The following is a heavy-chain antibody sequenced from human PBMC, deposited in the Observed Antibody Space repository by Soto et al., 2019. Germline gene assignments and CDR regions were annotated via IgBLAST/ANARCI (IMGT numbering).Heavy chain of an antibody. D-gene: IGHD6-13*01. CDR2: ISGSGGST. CDR1: GFTFSSYA. V-gene: IGHV3-23*01. J-gene: IGHJ4*02. CDR3: ANRIAAAGTKLTYYFDY. Sequence: VQLLESGGGLVQPGGSLRLSCAASGFTFSSYAMSWVRQAPGKGLEWVSAISGSGGSTYYADSVKGRFTISRDNSKNTLYLQMNSLRAEDTAVYYCANRIAAAGTKLTYYFDYWGQGTLVTVSS.